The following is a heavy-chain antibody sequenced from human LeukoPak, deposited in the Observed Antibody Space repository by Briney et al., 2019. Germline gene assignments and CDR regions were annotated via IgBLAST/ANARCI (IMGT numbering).Heavy chain of an antibody. CDR3: ARDSFTFGGVIAPDFDY. D-gene: IGHD3-16*02. J-gene: IGHJ4*02. V-gene: IGHV3-48*03. CDR1: GFTFSSYE. Sequence: GGSLRLSCAASGFTFSSYEMNWVRQAPGKGLEWVSYISSSGSTIYYADSVKGRFTISRDNAKNSLYLRMNSLRAEDTAVYYCARDSFTFGGVIAPDFDYWGQGTLVTVSS. CDR2: ISSSGSTI.